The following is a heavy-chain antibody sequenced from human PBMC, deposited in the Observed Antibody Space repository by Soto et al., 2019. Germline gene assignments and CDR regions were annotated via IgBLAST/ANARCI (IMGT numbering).Heavy chain of an antibody. J-gene: IGHJ4*02. CDR3: ASRDCSSTSCYRYYFDY. CDR2: INHSGST. Sequence: PSETLSLTCAVYGGSFSGYYWSWIRQPPGKGLEWIGEINHSGSTNYNPSLKSRVTISVDTSKNQFSLKLSSVTAADTAVYYCASRDCSSTSCYRYYFDYWGQGTLVTVSS. CDR1: GGSFSGYY. D-gene: IGHD2-2*01. V-gene: IGHV4-34*01.